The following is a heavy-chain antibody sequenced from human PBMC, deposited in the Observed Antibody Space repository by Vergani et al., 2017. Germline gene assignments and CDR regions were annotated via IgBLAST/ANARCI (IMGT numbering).Heavy chain of an antibody. CDR1: GFTFSSYG. V-gene: IGHV3-33*01. Sequence: QVQLVESGGGVVQPGRSLRLSCAASGFTFSSYGMHWVRQAPGKGLEWVAVIWDDGSNKYYADSVKGRFTISRDNSKNTLYLQMNSLRAEDTAVYYCARGSSSLDYWGQGTLVTVSS. CDR3: ARGSSSLDY. J-gene: IGHJ4*02. CDR2: IWDDGSNK. D-gene: IGHD6-13*01.